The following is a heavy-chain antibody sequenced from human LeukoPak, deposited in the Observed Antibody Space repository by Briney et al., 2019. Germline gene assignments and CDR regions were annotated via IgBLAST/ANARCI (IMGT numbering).Heavy chain of an antibody. CDR3: ARSRNYYGSGSHFDH. CDR1: GGSISSYY. V-gene: IGHV4-4*07. D-gene: IGHD3-10*01. J-gene: IGHJ4*02. Sequence: SETLSLTCTVSGGSISSYYWSWIRQPAGKGLEWIGRIYTSGSTNYNPSLKSRVTMSVDTSKNQFSLKLSSVTAADTAVYYCARSRNYYGSGSHFDHWGQGTLVTVSS. CDR2: IYTSGST.